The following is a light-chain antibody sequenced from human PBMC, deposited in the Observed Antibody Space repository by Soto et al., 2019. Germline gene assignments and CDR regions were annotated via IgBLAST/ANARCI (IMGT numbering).Light chain of an antibody. J-gene: IGKJ2*01. Sequence: EIVMTQSPATLSVSPGERATLSCRASQTISSNLAWYQQSPGQAPRLLISRASTKATGIPDRFSGSGSGTEFTLTISSLQSEDFAVYYCQQYNTWPLTFGQGTKLEI. CDR2: RAS. CDR3: QQYNTWPLT. CDR1: QTISSN. V-gene: IGKV3-15*01.